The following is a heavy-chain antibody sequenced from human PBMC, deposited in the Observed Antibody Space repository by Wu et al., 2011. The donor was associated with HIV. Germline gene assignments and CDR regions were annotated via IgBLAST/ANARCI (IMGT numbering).Heavy chain of an antibody. D-gene: IGHD2-2*01. Sequence: QVQLVQSGAEVKKPGSSVKVSCKASGYMFGDYEIHWVRQATGQGLEWMGWKNPVSGAGYAQKFQGRVTLTSDTSTKTAYMELSGLTSEDTAVYYCARVARYPRVWFDLWGQGTLVTVSS. J-gene: IGHJ5*02. CDR1: GYMFGDYE. CDR2: KNPVSGA. CDR3: ARVARYPRVWFDL. V-gene: IGHV1-8*01.